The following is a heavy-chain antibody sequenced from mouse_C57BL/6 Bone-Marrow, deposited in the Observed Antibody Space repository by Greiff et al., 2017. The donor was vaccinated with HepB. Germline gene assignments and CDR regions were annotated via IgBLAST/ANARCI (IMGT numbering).Heavy chain of an antibody. CDR1: GFTFSDYG. CDR3: AKGPGTGGDY. V-gene: IGHV5-17*01. J-gene: IGHJ2*01. Sequence: EVQLVESGGGLVKPGGSLKLSCAASGFTFSDYGMHWVRQAPEKGLEWVAYISSGSSTIYYADTVKGRFTISRANAKNTLFLQMTSLRSEDTAMYYCAKGPGTGGDYWGQGTTLTVSS. CDR2: ISSGSSTI. D-gene: IGHD4-1*01.